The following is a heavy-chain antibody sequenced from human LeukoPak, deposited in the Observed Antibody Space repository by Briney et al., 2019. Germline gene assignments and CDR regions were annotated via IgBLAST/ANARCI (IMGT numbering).Heavy chain of an antibody. D-gene: IGHD5-12*01. CDR3: ASRGRYSGYDFYGMDV. V-gene: IGHV1-69*13. J-gene: IGHJ6*02. CDR1: GGTFSRYA. CDR2: IIPIFGTA. Sequence: SVKVSCKASGGTFSRYAISWVRQAPGQGLEWMGGIIPIFGTANYAQKFQGRVTITADESTSTAYMELSSLRSEDTAVYYCASRGRYSGYDFYGMDVWGQGTTVTVSS.